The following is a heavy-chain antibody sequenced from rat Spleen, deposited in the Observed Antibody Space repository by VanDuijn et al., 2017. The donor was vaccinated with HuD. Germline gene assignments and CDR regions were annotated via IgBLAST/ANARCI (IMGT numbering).Heavy chain of an antibody. CDR3: ATLGYRYNYGWFAY. J-gene: IGHJ3*01. V-gene: IGHV5S10*01. CDR2: IIYDGSST. D-gene: IGHD1-5*01. CDR1: GFTFSDYA. Sequence: EVQLVESGGGLVQPGNSLKLSCAASGFTFSDYAMAWVRQSPKKGLEWVATIIYDGSSTYYRESVKGRFTITRDNAKSTLYLQMDSLRSEDTATYYCATLGYRYNYGWFAYWGQGTLVTVSS.